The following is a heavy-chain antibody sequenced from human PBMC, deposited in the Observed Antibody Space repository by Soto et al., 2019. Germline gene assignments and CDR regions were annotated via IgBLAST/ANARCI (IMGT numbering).Heavy chain of an antibody. CDR2: INAHSGGT. V-gene: IGHV1-2*02. J-gene: IGHJ5*02. Sequence: QVQLVQSGAAVKKPGASVKVSCKASGFSFTGYYIHWLRQAPGQGLEWMGWINAHSGGTEYAQKFQGKVTLTRDTSIATAYLTLTSLTSDDTALYYCAKDLTRQFAYWLDPWGQGTQVTVSS. D-gene: IGHD3-16*01. CDR3: AKDLTRQFAYWLDP. CDR1: GFSFTGYY.